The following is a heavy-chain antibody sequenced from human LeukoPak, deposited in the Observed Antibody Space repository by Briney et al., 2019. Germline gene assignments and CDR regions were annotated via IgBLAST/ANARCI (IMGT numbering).Heavy chain of an antibody. CDR1: GYSISSGYY. CDR2: IYHSGST. V-gene: IGHV4-38-2*01. J-gene: IGHJ5*02. CDR3: ARHPDGYSSSWYSSP. Sequence: SETLSLTCADSGYSISSGYYWGWIRQPPGKRMEWIGSIYHSGSTYYKPSLKSRVTISVDTSKNQFSLKLSSVTAADTAVYYCARHPDGYSSSWYSSPWGQGTLVTVSS. D-gene: IGHD6-13*01.